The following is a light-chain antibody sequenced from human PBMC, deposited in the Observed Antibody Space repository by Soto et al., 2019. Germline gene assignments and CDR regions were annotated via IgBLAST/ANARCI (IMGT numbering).Light chain of an antibody. V-gene: IGKV3-20*01. Sequence: EVVLTQTPGTLCWSRGGRPSLSCVASRSVGTVLGVYQQGSGHARRLFIYGASTSASGVADRFSRSGCGTQFTLTISRLEPEDFGVYYCQQYGSSLTFGQGTKVDIK. CDR3: QQYGSSLT. J-gene: IGKJ1*01. CDR2: GAS. CDR1: RSVGTV.